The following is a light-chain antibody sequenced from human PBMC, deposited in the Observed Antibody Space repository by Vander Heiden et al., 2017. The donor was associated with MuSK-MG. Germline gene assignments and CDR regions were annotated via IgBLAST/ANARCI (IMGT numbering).Light chain of an antibody. CDR3: QQSYSNPWT. CDR2: AAS. V-gene: IGKV1-39*01. J-gene: IGKJ1*01. Sequence: DIQMTQSPSSLSASVGDRVTITCRASQSISSYLNWYQQKPGKAPKLLIYAASSLQSGVPSRFSGSGSGTDFTLTISSLQPEDFVTYYCQQSYSNPWTFGQGTKVEIK. CDR1: QSISSY.